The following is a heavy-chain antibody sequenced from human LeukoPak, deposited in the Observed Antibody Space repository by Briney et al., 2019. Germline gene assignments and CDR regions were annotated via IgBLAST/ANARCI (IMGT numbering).Heavy chain of an antibody. V-gene: IGHV3-30*03. D-gene: IGHD3-10*01. CDR1: GFTFSSYG. Sequence: GGSLRLSCAASGFTFSSYGMHWVRQAPGKGLEWVAVISYDGSNKYYADSVKGRFTISRDNSKNTLYLQMNSLRAEDTAVYYCARSSGSLFGGYYYYGMDVWGQGTTVTVSS. CDR3: ARSSGSLFGGYYYYGMDV. J-gene: IGHJ6*02. CDR2: ISYDGSNK.